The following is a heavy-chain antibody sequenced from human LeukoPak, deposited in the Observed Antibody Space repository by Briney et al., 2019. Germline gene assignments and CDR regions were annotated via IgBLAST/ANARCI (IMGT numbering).Heavy chain of an antibody. Sequence: SETLSLTCSVSDDSITIYYCCWIRHPPAPGLELIGSVYYCGSTYYNTSLKSRVTISVNTSKNQFSLKLSSVTAADTAVYYCARHRRVVTTYLNDYYFYDVYVWGKGNTVTISS. CDR1: DDSITIYY. D-gene: IGHD2-21*02. J-gene: IGHJ6*03. CDR2: VYYCGST. CDR3: ARHRRVVTTYLNDYYFYDVYV. V-gene: IGHV4-39*01.